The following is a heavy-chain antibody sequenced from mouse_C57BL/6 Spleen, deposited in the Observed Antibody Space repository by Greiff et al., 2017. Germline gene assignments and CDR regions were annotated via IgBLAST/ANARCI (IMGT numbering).Heavy chain of an antibody. CDR1: GYSIPSVF. Sequence: LQASGPGLAKPSQTLSLTCPVTGYSIPSVFWNWIRKFPGTKLEFMRYISYSGSTYYNPSLKSRISITRDTSKNQYYLQLNSVTTEDTATYYCARWEDYGNYFDDGGQVTTLTVSS. D-gene: IGHD2-1*01. J-gene: IGHJ2*01. CDR3: ARWEDYGNYFDD. V-gene: IGHV3-8*01. CDR2: ISYSGST.